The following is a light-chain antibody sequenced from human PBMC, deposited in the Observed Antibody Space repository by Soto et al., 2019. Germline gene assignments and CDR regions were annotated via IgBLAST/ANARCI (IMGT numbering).Light chain of an antibody. CDR1: QDIGTW. CDR3: RQAYNGPIT. Sequence: DIQMTQSPSSVSASVGDRVTITCRASQDIGTWLVWYQQKPGKAPELLIYGASSLQSGVPSRFSGSGSGTDFTLTISSLQPEDFASYYCRQAYNGPITFGQGTRLEIK. V-gene: IGKV1-12*01. J-gene: IGKJ5*01. CDR2: GAS.